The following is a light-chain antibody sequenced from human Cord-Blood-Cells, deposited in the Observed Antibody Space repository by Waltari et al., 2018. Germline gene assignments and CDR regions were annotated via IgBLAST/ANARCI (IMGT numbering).Light chain of an antibody. CDR1: QSVSSSY. J-gene: IGKJ1*01. CDR2: GAS. V-gene: IGKV3-20*01. Sequence: EIVLTQTPGTPSLSPGDRATLPCRASQSVSSSYFAWYQQKPGQAPRLLIYGASSRATGIPDRFSGSESGTDFTLTISRLEPEDFAVYYCQQYGSSPWTFGQGTKVEIK. CDR3: QQYGSSPWT.